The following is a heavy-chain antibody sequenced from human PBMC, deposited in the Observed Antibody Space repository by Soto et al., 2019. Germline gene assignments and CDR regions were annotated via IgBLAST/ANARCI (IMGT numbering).Heavy chain of an antibody. Sequence: XGPTPVNTTQTLTLTCTFSWFSLSTTAVGVCWIRQPPGKALECLALIYWDDDKRYSPSLKSRLTITKDTSKNQVVLTMTNMGPVDTATYFCAHIKPANFVGLDNWGQGILVTVSS. CDR1: WFSLSTTAVG. D-gene: IGHD7-27*01. V-gene: IGHV2-5*02. CDR3: AHIKPANFVGLDN. J-gene: IGHJ4*02. CDR2: IYWDDDK.